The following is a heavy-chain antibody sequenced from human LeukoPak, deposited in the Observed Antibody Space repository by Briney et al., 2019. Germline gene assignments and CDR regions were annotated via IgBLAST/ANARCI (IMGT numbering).Heavy chain of an antibody. J-gene: IGHJ4*02. CDR3: AKNGYGDTSFDY. D-gene: IGHD4-17*01. Sequence: GGSLRLSCAASGFTFNTYSMNWVRQAPGKGLEWVASISSRSNYINYADSVKGRFTISRDNSKNTLYLQMNSLRAEDTAVYYCAKNGYGDTSFDYWGQGTLVTVSS. CDR2: ISSRSNYI. V-gene: IGHV3-21*01. CDR1: GFTFNTYS.